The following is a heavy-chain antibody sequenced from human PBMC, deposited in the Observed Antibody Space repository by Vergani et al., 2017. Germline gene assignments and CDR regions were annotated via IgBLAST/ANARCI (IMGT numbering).Heavy chain of an antibody. V-gene: IGHV4-34*01. CDR1: GGSFSVYY. CDR2: INDIGTT. J-gene: IGHJ4*02. Sequence: QVQLQQWGAGLLKPSETLSLTCGVHGGSFSVYYWCWIRQSPGKGLEWIGAINDIGTTNYNPSLRSRVTISVDTSKTQFSLRLNSVTAADTAVYFCARFRGPDIVGTAFDHWAQGTLVTVSS. D-gene: IGHD5-12*01. CDR3: ARFRGPDIVGTAFDH.